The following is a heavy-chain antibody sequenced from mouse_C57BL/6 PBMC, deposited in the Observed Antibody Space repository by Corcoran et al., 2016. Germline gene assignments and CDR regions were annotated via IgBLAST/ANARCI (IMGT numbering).Heavy chain of an antibody. CDR3: ATFTTVRYFDV. CDR2: INTDSGVP. Sequence: QIQLVQSGPELKKPGETVKISCKASGYTFTTYGMSWVKQDPGKGLKWRGWINTDSGVPTYADDFKGRFAFSLETSASTAYLQINNLKNEDTATYFCATFTTVRYFDVWGTGTTVTVSS. D-gene: IGHD1-1*01. CDR1: GYTFTTYG. V-gene: IGHV9-3*01. J-gene: IGHJ1*03.